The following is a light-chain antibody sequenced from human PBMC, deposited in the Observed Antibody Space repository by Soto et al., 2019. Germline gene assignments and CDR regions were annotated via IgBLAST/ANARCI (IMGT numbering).Light chain of an antibody. CDR2: RAS. J-gene: IGKJ3*01. CDR1: QIINTW. V-gene: IGKV1-5*03. Sequence: DIQMTQSPSTLSASVGDRVTITCRASQIINTWLAWYQQKPGKAPKLLIYRASNLVSGVPSRFSGSGSGTAYTIPISSLQHDDFLISYCQQHETYSGTFGPGTKVDL. CDR3: QQHETYSGT.